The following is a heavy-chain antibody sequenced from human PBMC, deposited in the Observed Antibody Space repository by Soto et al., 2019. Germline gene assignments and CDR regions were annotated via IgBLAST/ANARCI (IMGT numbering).Heavy chain of an antibody. CDR3: ARASGYYDLSGYDGAYYYYGMDV. D-gene: IGHD3-22*01. V-gene: IGHV3-48*02. CDR2: ISESGSTI. J-gene: IGHJ6*02. Sequence: GGSLRVSCAASGFTFSTYSVNFVRQAPGKGLEWVSYISESGSTIYYADSVKGRFTIYRDNAMNSLYLQMNTLRDEDTAVYYCARASGYYDLSGYDGAYYYYGMDVWGQGTTVTVSS. CDR1: GFTFSTYS.